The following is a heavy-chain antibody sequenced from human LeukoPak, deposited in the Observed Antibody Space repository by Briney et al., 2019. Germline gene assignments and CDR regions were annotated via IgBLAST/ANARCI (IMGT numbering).Heavy chain of an antibody. V-gene: IGHV1-2*02. CDR3: ARDSSGYFNDAFDI. CDR1: GYTFTGYY. J-gene: IGHJ3*02. D-gene: IGHD3-22*01. CDR2: INPNSGGT. Sequence: ASVKVSCKASGYTFTGYYMHWVRQAPGQVLEWMGWINPNSGGTNYAQKFQGRVTMTRDTSISTAYMELSRLRSDDTAVYYCARDSSGYFNDAFDIWGQGTMVTVSS.